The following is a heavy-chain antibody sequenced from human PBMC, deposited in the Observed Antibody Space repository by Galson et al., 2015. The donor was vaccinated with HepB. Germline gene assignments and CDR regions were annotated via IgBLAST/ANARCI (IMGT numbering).Heavy chain of an antibody. V-gene: IGHV1-18*01. CDR3: ARDTPGVYPFDI. D-gene: IGHD6-13*01. J-gene: IGHJ3*02. Sequence: SVKVSCKASGYTFTSYGISWVRQAPGQGLEWMGWISAYNGDTNYAQKLQGRVTMTTDTSTSTAYMELRSLRSDDTAVYYCARDTPGVYPFDIWGQGTMVTVSS. CDR2: ISAYNGDT. CDR1: GYTFTSYG.